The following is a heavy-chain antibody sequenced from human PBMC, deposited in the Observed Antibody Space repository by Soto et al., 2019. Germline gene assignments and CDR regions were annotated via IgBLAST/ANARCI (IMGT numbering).Heavy chain of an antibody. V-gene: IGHV2-5*02. Sequence: QITLKESGPTLVKPTQTLTLTCTFSGFSLSTSGVAVGWIRQPPGKALEWLALMYWDDDKRYSPSPKSRLTITKDTSKNQVVLTMTNMDPVDTATYYCAHIRLAWLQGNDAFDIWGQGTMVTVSS. J-gene: IGHJ3*02. CDR3: AHIRLAWLQGNDAFDI. CDR1: GFSLSTSGVA. D-gene: IGHD5-12*01. CDR2: MYWDDDK.